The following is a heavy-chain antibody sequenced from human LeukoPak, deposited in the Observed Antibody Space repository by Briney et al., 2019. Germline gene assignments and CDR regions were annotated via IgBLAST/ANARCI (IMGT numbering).Heavy chain of an antibody. CDR2: ISYTGNT. Sequence: KPSETLSLTCTVSGDSFSSSSYYWGWIRQPPGRGLEWIGSISYTGNTYYIPSLKSRVTISVDTSKKQYSLKLSSVIAADTAVYYCARQRSYAFDFDYWGQGTLVTVSS. V-gene: IGHV4-39*01. CDR1: GDSFSSSSYY. CDR3: ARQRSYAFDFDY. J-gene: IGHJ4*02. D-gene: IGHD4-17*01.